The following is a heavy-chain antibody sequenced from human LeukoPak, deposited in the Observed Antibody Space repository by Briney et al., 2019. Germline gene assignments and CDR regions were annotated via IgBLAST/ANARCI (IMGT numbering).Heavy chain of an antibody. D-gene: IGHD4-17*01. CDR3: ARDDGYGDYGYYYYGMDV. V-gene: IGHV1-46*01. CDR2: INPSGGST. Sequence: GASVKVSCKASGYTFTSYYMHWVRQAPGQGLERMGIINPSGGSTSYAQKFQGRVTMTRDTSTSTVYMELSSLRSEDTAVYYCARDDGYGDYGYYYYGMDVWGRGTTVTVSS. CDR1: GYTFTSYY. J-gene: IGHJ6*02.